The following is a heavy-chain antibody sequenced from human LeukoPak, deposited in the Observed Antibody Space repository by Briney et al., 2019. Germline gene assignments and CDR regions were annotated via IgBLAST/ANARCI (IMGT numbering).Heavy chain of an antibody. V-gene: IGHV4-34*01. CDR3: ARVEAYSYGSYLFDY. CDR2: INDSGRT. CDR1: GGSFSGYY. D-gene: IGHD5-24*01. J-gene: IGHJ4*02. Sequence: SETLSLSCAVYGGSFSGYYWTWIRQSPGKGLEWIGEINDSGRTSYKPSLRSRVIISVDTSKNQFSLKLSSVTAADTAVYFCARVEAYSYGSYLFDYWGQGTLVTVSS.